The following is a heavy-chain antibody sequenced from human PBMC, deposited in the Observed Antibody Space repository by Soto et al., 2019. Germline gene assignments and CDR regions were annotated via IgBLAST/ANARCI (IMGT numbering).Heavy chain of an antibody. V-gene: IGHV1-69*01. CDR1: GGTFSSYA. Sequence: QVQLVQSGAEVKKPGSSVKVSCKASGGTFSSYAISWVRQAPGQGLEWMGDIIPIFSTTRHAQKFQGRVTITADESTTTAYMELNSLTSDDTAVYYCAGGENASTWFYFDYWGQGTLVTVSS. CDR2: IIPIFSTT. D-gene: IGHD6-13*01. CDR3: AGGENASTWFYFDY. J-gene: IGHJ4*02.